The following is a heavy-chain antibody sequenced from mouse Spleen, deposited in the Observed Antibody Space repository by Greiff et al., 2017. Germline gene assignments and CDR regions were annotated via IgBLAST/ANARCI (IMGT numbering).Heavy chain of an antibody. D-gene: IGHD2-4*01. V-gene: IGHV1-5*01. J-gene: IGHJ2*01. Sequence: VQLQQSGTVLARPGASVKMSCKTSGYTFTSYWMHWVKQRPGQGLEWIGAIYPGNSDTSYNQKFKGKAKLTAVTSASTAYMELSSLTNEDSAVYYCTYDYDGGTYYYFDYWGQGTTLTVSS. CDR3: TYDYDGGTYYYFDY. CDR2: IYPGNSDT. CDR1: GYTFTSYW.